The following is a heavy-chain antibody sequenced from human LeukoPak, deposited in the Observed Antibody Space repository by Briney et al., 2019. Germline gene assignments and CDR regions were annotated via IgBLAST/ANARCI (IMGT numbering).Heavy chain of an antibody. Sequence: NPSETLSLPCTVSGGSISSYYWSWIRQPPGKGLEWIGYIYYSGSTNYNPSLKSRVTISVDTSKNQFSLKLSSVTAADTAVYYCAGGSGIPLDYWGQGTLVTVSS. V-gene: IGHV4-59*08. D-gene: IGHD3-10*01. CDR1: GGSISSYY. J-gene: IGHJ4*02. CDR2: IYYSGST. CDR3: AGGSGIPLDY.